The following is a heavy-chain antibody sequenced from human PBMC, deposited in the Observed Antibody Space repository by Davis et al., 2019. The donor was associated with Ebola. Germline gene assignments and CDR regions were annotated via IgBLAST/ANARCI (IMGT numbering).Heavy chain of an antibody. D-gene: IGHD3-10*01. CDR2: IYYSGST. Sequence: GSLRLSCTISGGSISSSSYYWGWIRQPPGKGLEWIGRIYYSGSTYYNPSLKSRVTISVDTSKNQFSLKLSSVTAADTAVYYCARGTYYYGSGSYYRPFDYWGQGTLVTVSS. CDR1: GGSISSSSYY. V-gene: IGHV4-39*07. CDR3: ARGTYYYGSGSYYRPFDY. J-gene: IGHJ4*02.